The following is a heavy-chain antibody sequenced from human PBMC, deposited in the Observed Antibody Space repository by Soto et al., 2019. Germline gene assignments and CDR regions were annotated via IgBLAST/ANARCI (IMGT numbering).Heavy chain of an antibody. CDR3: ARDGSCTNGVCSEYYYGMDV. CDR1: GFTFSSYG. V-gene: IGHV3-33*01. Sequence: GGSLRLSCAASGFTFSSYGMHWVRQAPGKGLEWVAVIWYDGSNKYYADSVKGRFTISRDNSKNTLYLQMNSLRAEDTAVYYCARDGSCTNGVCSEYYYGMDVWGQGTTVTVSS. CDR2: IWYDGSNK. D-gene: IGHD2-8*01. J-gene: IGHJ6*02.